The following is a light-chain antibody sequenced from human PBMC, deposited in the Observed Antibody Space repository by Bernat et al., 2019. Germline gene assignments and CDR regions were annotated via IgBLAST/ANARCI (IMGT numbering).Light chain of an antibody. CDR2: QDN. CDR3: QAWDLTTNWV. CDR1: KLGDKY. Sequence: SYELTQPPSVSVSPGQTASITCSGDKLGDKYACWYQQKPGQSPVLVIFQDNKRPSGIPERFSGSNSGNTATLTISGTQAMAEADYYCQAWDLTTNWVFGGSTKLTVL. V-gene: IGLV3-1*01. J-gene: IGLJ3*02.